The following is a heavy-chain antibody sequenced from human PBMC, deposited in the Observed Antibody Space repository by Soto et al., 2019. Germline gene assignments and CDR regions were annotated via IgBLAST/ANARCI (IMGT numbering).Heavy chain of an antibody. CDR3: ARYSRGWYDYYYGMDV. CDR1: GGSVSSGSYY. V-gene: IGHV4-61*01. CDR2: IYYSGST. Sequence: PSETLSLTCTVSGGSVSSGSYYWSWIRQPPGKGLEWIGYIYYSGSTNYNPSLKSRVTISVDTSKNQFSLKLSSVTAADTAVYYCARYSRGWYDYYYGMDVWAQGTTVTVSS. D-gene: IGHD6-19*01. J-gene: IGHJ6*02.